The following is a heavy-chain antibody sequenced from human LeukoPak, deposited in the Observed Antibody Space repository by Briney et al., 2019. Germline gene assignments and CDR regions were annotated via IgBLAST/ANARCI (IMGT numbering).Heavy chain of an antibody. CDR3: AKDISSGWSGGFDC. Sequence: SGGSLRLSCAASGFTFDAYGMSWVRQAPGKGLEWVSGISWNSGSIGYADSVKGRFTISRDNAKNSLYLQMNSLRAEDTALYYCAKDISSGWSGGFDCWGQGTLATVSS. CDR1: GFTFDAYG. CDR2: ISWNSGSI. V-gene: IGHV3-9*01. D-gene: IGHD6-19*01. J-gene: IGHJ4*02.